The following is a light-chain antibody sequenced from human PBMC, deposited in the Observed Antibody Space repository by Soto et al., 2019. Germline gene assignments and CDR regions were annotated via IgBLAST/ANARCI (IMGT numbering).Light chain of an antibody. CDR2: KAS. CDR3: QQYNSYSRT. CDR1: QGIRND. Sequence: IQMTQSPSSLSASLGDRVTITCRASQGIRNDLGWYQQKPGKAPKLLIYKASSLESGVPSRFSGSGSGTEFTLTICCLQPDDFATYYCQQYNSYSRTFGQGTKVDI. V-gene: IGKV1-5*03. J-gene: IGKJ1*01.